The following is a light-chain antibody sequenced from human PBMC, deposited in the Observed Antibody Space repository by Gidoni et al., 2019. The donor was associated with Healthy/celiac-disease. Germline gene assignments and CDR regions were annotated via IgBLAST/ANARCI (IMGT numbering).Light chain of an antibody. CDR1: QSVSSSY. CDR2: GAS. Sequence: EIVFTQSPGTLSLSPGERAPLPCRASQSVSSSYLAWYQQKPGQAPRLLIYGASSRATGIPDRFSGSGSGTDFTLTISRLEPEDFAVYYCQQYGSSPLTFGQGTKVEIK. V-gene: IGKV3-20*01. CDR3: QQYGSSPLT. J-gene: IGKJ1*01.